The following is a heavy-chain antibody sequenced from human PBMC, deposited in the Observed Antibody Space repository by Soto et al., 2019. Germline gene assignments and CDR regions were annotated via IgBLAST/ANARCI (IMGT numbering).Heavy chain of an antibody. D-gene: IGHD6-19*01. V-gene: IGHV4-39*01. J-gene: IGHJ5*02. CDR3: ARHYSSGSRNWFDP. CDR1: GGSINSSSYF. Sequence: KPSETLSLTCSVSGGSINSSSYFWGWVRQPPGKGLEWIGSIYYSGCTYYNPSLRSRVTISVDTSKNQFSLKLSSVTAADTAVFYCARHYSSGSRNWFDPWGQGXLVTVSS. CDR2: IYYSGCT.